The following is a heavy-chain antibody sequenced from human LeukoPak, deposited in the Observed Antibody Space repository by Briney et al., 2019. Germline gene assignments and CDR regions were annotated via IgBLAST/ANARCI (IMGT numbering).Heavy chain of an antibody. Sequence: SETLSLTCAVYGGSLSGYYWSWIRQPPGKGLEWIGEINHSGSTNYNPSLESRVTISVDTSKNQFSLKLSSVTAADTAVYYCARGGELTYYYDSSGYALDYWGQGTLVTVSS. CDR1: GGSLSGYY. J-gene: IGHJ4*02. D-gene: IGHD3-22*01. V-gene: IGHV4-34*01. CDR2: INHSGST. CDR3: ARGGELTYYYDSSGYALDY.